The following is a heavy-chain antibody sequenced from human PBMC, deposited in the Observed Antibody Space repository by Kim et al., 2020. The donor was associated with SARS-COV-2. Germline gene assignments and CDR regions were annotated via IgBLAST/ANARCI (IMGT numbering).Heavy chain of an antibody. J-gene: IGHJ4*02. CDR3: ASGSVPPKYYYDSSGYPPFDY. CDR1: GFTFSSYG. CDR2: IWYDGSNK. D-gene: IGHD3-22*01. Sequence: GGSLRLSCAASGFTFSSYGMHWVRQAPGKGLEWVAVIWYDGSNKYYADSVKGRFTISRDNSKNTLYLQMNSLRAEDTAVYYCASGSVPPKYYYDSSGYPPFDYWGQGTLVTVSS. V-gene: IGHV3-33*01.